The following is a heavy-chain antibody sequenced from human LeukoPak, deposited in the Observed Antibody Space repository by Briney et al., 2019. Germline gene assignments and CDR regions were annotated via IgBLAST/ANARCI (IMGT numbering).Heavy chain of an antibody. V-gene: IGHV4-34*01. CDR1: GGSFSGYY. J-gene: IGHJ6*02. Sequence: SETLSLTCAVYGGSFSGYYWSWIRQPPGKGLEWIGEINHSGSTNYNPSLKSRVTISADTSKNQFSLKLSSVTAADTAVYYCARGGASPIYYYYYGVDVWGQGTTVTVSS. CDR2: INHSGST. CDR3: ARGGASPIYYYYYGVDV.